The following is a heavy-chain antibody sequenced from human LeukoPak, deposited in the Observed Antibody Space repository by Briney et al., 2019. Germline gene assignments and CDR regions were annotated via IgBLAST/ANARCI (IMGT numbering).Heavy chain of an antibody. V-gene: IGHV3-7*01. CDR1: GFTFSSSW. D-gene: IGHD4-11*01. CDR3: AKDSYSKGDY. Sequence: GGSLRLSCVAAGFTFSSSWMAWVRQAPGKGLQWVANINHDGSVKNYVGSVKGRFAISRDNAQNSFYLQMNSLGTDDTAVYYCAKDSYSKGDYWGQGTLVTVSS. CDR2: INHDGSVK. J-gene: IGHJ4*02.